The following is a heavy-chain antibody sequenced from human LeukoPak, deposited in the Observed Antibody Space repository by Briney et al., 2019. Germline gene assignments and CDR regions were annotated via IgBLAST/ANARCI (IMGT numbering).Heavy chain of an antibody. CDR2: ISGSGGST. Sequence: GGSLRLSCAASGFTFSSYAMSWVRQAPGKGLEWVSAISGSGGSTYYADSVKGRFTISRDNSKNTVYLQMNSLRVDDSAMYYCAKRGTLVGAHFDYWGQGTLVTVSS. D-gene: IGHD2-8*02. CDR1: GFTFSSYA. CDR3: AKRGTLVGAHFDY. V-gene: IGHV3-23*01. J-gene: IGHJ4*02.